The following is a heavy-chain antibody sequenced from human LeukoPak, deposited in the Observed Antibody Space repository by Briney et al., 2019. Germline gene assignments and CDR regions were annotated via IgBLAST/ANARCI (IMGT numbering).Heavy chain of an antibody. CDR1: GFTFGSYA. J-gene: IGHJ3*02. Sequence: GGALRLSCAASGFTFGSYAMSWVRQAPGKGLEWVSSISGSGVRTYHADSVKGRFTISRDISKNTLYLQMNSLRAEDTAVYYCAKDGSGYYSVAFDIWGQGTMVTVSS. CDR3: AKDGSGYYSVAFDI. CDR2: ISGSGVRT. D-gene: IGHD3-22*01. V-gene: IGHV3-23*01.